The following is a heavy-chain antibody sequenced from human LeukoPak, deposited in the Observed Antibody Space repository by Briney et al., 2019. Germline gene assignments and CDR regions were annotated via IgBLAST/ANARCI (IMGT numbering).Heavy chain of an antibody. Sequence: PSETLSLTCTVSGGSISSYYWSWIRQPAGKGLKWIGRIYTSGSTNYNPSLKSRVTMSVDTSKNQFSLKLSSVTAADTAVYYCARVRYATRTYAFDIWGQGTMVTVSS. CDR2: IYTSGST. V-gene: IGHV4-4*07. CDR1: GGSISSYY. CDR3: ARVRYATRTYAFDI. D-gene: IGHD2-2*01. J-gene: IGHJ3*02.